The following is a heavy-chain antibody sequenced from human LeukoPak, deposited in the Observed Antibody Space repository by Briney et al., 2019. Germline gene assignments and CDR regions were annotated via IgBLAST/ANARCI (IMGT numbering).Heavy chain of an antibody. D-gene: IGHD1-1*01. Sequence: SETLSLTCTVSGGSISSYYWSWIRQPAGKGLEWIGRIYTSGGTNYNPSLKSRVTMSVDTSKNQFSLKLSSVTAADTAVYYCARARVDHNWNDGGYYFYYGMDVWGQGTTVTVSS. V-gene: IGHV4-4*07. CDR1: GGSISSYY. CDR3: ARARVDHNWNDGGYYFYYGMDV. CDR2: IYTSGGT. J-gene: IGHJ6*02.